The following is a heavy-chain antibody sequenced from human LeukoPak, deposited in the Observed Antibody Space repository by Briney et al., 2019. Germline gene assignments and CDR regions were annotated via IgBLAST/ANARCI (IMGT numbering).Heavy chain of an antibody. V-gene: IGHV3-23*01. CDR1: GVTFRRDA. CDR3: ARGCGGDCYGYLQH. D-gene: IGHD2-21*02. Sequence: PGGSLRLSCTASGVTFRRDAMSWVRQAPGKGLEWVSTISGRCGTISYGDSVKGRFTISRDNSKNTLYLQMNSLRAEDTAVYYCARGCGGDCYGYLQHWGQGTLVTVSS. J-gene: IGHJ1*01. CDR2: ISGRCGTI.